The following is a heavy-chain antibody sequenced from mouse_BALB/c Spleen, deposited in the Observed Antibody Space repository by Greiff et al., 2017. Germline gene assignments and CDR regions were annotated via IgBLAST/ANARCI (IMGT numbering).Heavy chain of an antibody. J-gene: IGHJ4*01. D-gene: IGHD1-1*01. Sequence: QVQLQQSGAELVRPGVSVKISCKGSGYTFTDYAMHWVKQSHAKSLEWIGVISTYYGDASYNQKFKGKATMTVDKSSSTAYMELARLTSEDSAIYYCARGGSSSTIYAMDYWGQGTSVTVSS. CDR3: ARGGSSSTIYAMDY. V-gene: IGHV1S137*01. CDR1: GYTFTDYA. CDR2: ISTYYGDA.